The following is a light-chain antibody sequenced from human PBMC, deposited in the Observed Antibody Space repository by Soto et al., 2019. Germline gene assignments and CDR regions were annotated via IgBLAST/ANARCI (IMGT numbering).Light chain of an antibody. CDR2: EGS. J-gene: IGLJ1*01. Sequence: QSALTQPASVSGSPGQSITISCTGTSSDVGSYNIVSWYQQHPGKAPKLMIYEGSERPSGVSNRFSGSKSGNTASLTISGLQAEDEAEYYCCSYAGSRAYVFGTGTKLTVL. CDR1: SSDVGSYNI. CDR3: CSYAGSRAYV. V-gene: IGLV2-23*01.